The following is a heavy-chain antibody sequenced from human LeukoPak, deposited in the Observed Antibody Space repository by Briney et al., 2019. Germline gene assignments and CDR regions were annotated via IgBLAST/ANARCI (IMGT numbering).Heavy chain of an antibody. CDR3: ARDPHNSGSGRYFDL. CDR2: VCSGGTI. CDR1: GFTVRTNY. V-gene: IGHV3-66*01. J-gene: IGHJ2*01. Sequence: GGSLRLSCAASGFTVRTNYMSWVRQAPGKGLEWVSVVCSGGTISYADSVKGRFTISRDNSKNTLYLQMNSLRAEDTAVYYCARDPHNSGSGRYFDLRGRGTLVTVSS. D-gene: IGHD3-10*01.